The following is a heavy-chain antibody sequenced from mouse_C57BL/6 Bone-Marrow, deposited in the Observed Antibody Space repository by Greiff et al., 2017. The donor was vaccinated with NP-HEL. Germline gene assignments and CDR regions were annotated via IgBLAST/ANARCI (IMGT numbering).Heavy chain of an antibody. CDR2: ISSGSSTI. D-gene: IGHD2-12*01. J-gene: IGHJ4*01. CDR1: GFTFSDYG. CDR3: ARRYRGLYYYAMDY. V-gene: IGHV5-17*01. Sequence: EVNVVESGGGLVKPGGSLKLSCAASGFTFSDYGMHWVRQAPEKGLEWVAYISSGSSTIYYADTVKGRFTISRDNAKNTLFLQMTSQRSEDTAMYYCARRYRGLYYYAMDYWGQGTSVTVSS.